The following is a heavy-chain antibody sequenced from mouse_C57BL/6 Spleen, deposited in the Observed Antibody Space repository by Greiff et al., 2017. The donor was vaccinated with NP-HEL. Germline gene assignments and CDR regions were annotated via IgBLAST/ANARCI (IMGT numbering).Heavy chain of an antibody. D-gene: IGHD2-3*01. V-gene: IGHV2-5*01. J-gene: IGHJ4*01. Sequence: VKLVESGPGLVQPSQSLSITCTVSGFSFTTYGVHWVRQSPGKGLEWLGVIWRGGSTDYNADFMSRLSITKDNSKSQVFFKMNSVQADDTAIYYCAKNDDGYLYYYSMDYWGQGTSVTVSS. CDR2: IWRGGST. CDR1: GFSFTTYG. CDR3: AKNDDGYLYYYSMDY.